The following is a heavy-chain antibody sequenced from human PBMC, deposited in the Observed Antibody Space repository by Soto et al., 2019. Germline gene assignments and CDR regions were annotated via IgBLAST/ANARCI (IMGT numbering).Heavy chain of an antibody. J-gene: IGHJ3*02. V-gene: IGHV3-74*01. CDR3: ARDFGEVGATAVYDI. CDR1: GFNFKIYW. D-gene: IGHD1-26*01. CDR2: INSDGSDT. Sequence: PGGSLRLSCGASGFNFKIYWIHWIRQAPGEGLVWVSRINSDGSDTSYADSVKGRFTISRDNAQNILYLQMNSLRAEDTALYYCARDFGEVGATAVYDIWGQGTMVTVSS.